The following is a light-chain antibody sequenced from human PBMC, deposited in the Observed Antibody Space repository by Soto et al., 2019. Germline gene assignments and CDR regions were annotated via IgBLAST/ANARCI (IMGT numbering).Light chain of an antibody. CDR1: QSVSSN. CDR3: QHYNNWPPWT. V-gene: IGKV3-15*01. CDR2: GAS. Sequence: EIVMTQSPATLSVSPGERAILSCRASQSVSSNLAWYQQKPGQAPRLLIYGASTRATGVPVRFSGSGSGTEFTLTISSLQSEDFAVYYCQHYNNWPPWTFGQGTKVEIK. J-gene: IGKJ1*01.